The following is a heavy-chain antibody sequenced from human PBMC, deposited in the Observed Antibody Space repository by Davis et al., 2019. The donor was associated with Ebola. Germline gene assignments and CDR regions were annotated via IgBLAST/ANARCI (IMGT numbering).Heavy chain of an antibody. J-gene: IGHJ6*02. Sequence: GESLKISCAASGFTFSDHYMDWVRQAPGKGLEWVGRTRNKANSYTTEYAASVKGRFTISRDDSKNSLYLQMNSLKTEDTAVYYCARGGVGAYYYYGMDVWGQGTTVTVSS. V-gene: IGHV3-72*01. CDR3: ARGGVGAYYYYGMDV. D-gene: IGHD1-26*01. CDR1: GFTFSDHY. CDR2: TRNKANSYTT.